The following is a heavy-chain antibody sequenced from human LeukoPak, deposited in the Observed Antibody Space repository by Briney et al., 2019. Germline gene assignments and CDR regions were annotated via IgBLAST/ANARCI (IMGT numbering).Heavy chain of an antibody. D-gene: IGHD6-19*01. J-gene: IGHJ4*02. CDR2: FDPEDGET. Sequence: GASEKLSCKVSGYTLTELSIHWVRQAPGKGLEWKGGFDPEDGETIYAQKFQGRVTMTEDTSTDTAYMELSSLRSEDTAVYYCATRLLYSSGWYFDYWGQGTLVTVSS. V-gene: IGHV1-24*01. CDR1: GYTLTELS. CDR3: ATRLLYSSGWYFDY.